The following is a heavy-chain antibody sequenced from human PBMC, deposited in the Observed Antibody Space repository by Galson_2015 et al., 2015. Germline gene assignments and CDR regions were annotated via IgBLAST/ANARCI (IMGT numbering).Heavy chain of an antibody. Sequence: SLRLSCAVSGFTFSSYGMHWVRPAPGKGLEWVAVIWYDGSNKYYADSVKGRFTISRDNSKNTLYLEMNSLRAEDTAVYYCAREMRRVWGRVGYDYGMDVWGQGTTVTVSS. CDR3: AREMRRVWGRVGYDYGMDV. V-gene: IGHV3-33*01. CDR2: IWYDGSNK. J-gene: IGHJ6*02. CDR1: GFTFSSYG. D-gene: IGHD3-16*01.